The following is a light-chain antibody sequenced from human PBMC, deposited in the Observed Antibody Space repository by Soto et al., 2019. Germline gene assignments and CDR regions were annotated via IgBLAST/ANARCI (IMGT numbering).Light chain of an antibody. Sequence: EIVMTQSPATLSVSPGERATVSCRASQNVRSNLAWYQQKPGQAPRLLIYGASTRATGIPARFSGSGSGADFTLTISSLEPEDFAVYYCQQRSNWPPITFGQGTRLEI. CDR2: GAS. CDR3: QQRSNWPPIT. J-gene: IGKJ5*01. CDR1: QNVRSN. V-gene: IGKV3-15*01.